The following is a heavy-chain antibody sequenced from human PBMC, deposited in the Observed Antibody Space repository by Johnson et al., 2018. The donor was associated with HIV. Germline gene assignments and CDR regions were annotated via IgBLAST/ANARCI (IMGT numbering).Heavy chain of an antibody. CDR3: ARDLPSTMIVVVIQPRDAFDI. CDR2: ISYDGSNK. Sequence: QMLLVESGGGVVQPGRSLRLSCAASGFTFSSYAMHWVRQAPGKGLEWVAVISYDGSNKYYADSVKGRFTISRYNSKNTLYLQMTSLRAEDTAVYYCARDLPSTMIVVVIQPRDAFDIWGQGTMVTVSS. D-gene: IGHD3-22*01. CDR1: GFTFSSYA. V-gene: IGHV3-30-3*01. J-gene: IGHJ3*02.